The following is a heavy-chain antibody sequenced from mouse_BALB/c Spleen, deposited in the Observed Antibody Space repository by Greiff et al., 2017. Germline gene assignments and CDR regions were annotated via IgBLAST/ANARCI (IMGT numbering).Heavy chain of an antibody. CDR3: TLFTGWDAMDY. Sequence: VQLVESGAELVRPGASVTLSCKASGYTFTDYEMHWVKQTPVHGLEWIGAIDPETGGTAYNQKFKGKATLTADKSSSTAYMELRSLTSEDSAVYYCTLFTGWDAMDYWGQGTSVTVSS. CDR1: GYTFTDYE. V-gene: IGHV1-15*01. CDR2: IDPETGGT. D-gene: IGHD3-1*01. J-gene: IGHJ4*01.